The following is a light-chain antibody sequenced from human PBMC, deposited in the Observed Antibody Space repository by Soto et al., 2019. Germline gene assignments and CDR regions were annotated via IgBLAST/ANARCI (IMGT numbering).Light chain of an antibody. CDR1: QSVSNNY. J-gene: IGKJ1*01. CDR3: QQYGSSGT. Sequence: EIVLTQSPGTLSLPPGERATLSCRASQSVSNNYLAWHQQKPGQAPRLLIYGASNRATGIPDRFSGSGSGTDFTLTISRLEPEDFAVYYCQQYGSSGTFGQGTKVDIK. V-gene: IGKV3-20*01. CDR2: GAS.